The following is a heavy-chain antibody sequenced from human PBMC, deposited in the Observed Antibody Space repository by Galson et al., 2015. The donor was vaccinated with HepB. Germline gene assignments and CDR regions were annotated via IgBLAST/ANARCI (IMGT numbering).Heavy chain of an antibody. CDR3: ARWNGYYH. Sequence: SLRLSCAASGFTFSNYYMSWVRQAPGKGLEWVANIEQAGSGKYCLDSVKGRFSISRDNAKNSLYLQMNSLRAEDTAVYYCARWNGYYHWGQGTLVTVSS. CDR1: GFTFSNYY. V-gene: IGHV3-7*03. D-gene: IGHD3-3*01. CDR2: IEQAGSGK. J-gene: IGHJ1*01.